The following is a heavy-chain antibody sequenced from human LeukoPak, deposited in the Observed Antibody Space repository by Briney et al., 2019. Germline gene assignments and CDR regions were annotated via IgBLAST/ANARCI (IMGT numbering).Heavy chain of an antibody. Sequence: GGSLRLSCAASGFTFSQYDMNWVRQAPGKGLEWVSSISSSSSYIYYADSIKGRFTISRDNARNSLYLQMNSVRAEDTAVYYCAKEAGQDYGALDAFDVWGQGTMVTVSS. J-gene: IGHJ3*01. CDR2: ISSSSSYI. D-gene: IGHD4-17*01. CDR3: AKEAGQDYGALDAFDV. V-gene: IGHV3-21*01. CDR1: GFTFSQYD.